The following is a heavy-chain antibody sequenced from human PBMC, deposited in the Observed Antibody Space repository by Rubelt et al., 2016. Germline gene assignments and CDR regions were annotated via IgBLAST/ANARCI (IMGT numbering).Heavy chain of an antibody. CDR2: INTNTGNP. CDR1: GYTFPSYA. V-gene: IGHV7-4-1*02. J-gene: IGHJ4*02. Sequence: QVQLVQSGSELKKPGASVKISCKASGYTFPSYAMNWVRQAPGQGLEWMGWINTNTGNPTYAQGLTGRFVVSLDTSVSTAYRRISSLKAEDTAVDYCARVIAAAGRDGNYFDYWGQGTLVTVSS. CDR3: ARVIAAAGRDGNYFDY. D-gene: IGHD6-13*01.